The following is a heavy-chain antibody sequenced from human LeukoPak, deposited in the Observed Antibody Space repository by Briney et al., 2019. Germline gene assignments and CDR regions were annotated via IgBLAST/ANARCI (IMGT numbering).Heavy chain of an antibody. CDR3: ARGPSITMRVVPWGYFQH. CDR2: INHSGST. J-gene: IGHJ1*01. V-gene: IGHV4-34*01. D-gene: IGHD3-22*01. CDR1: GGSFSGYY. Sequence: SETLSLTCAVYGGSFSGYYWCWIRQRPRKGLEWIGEINHSGSTNYNPSPKSRVTISVDTTKNQFSLKLSSVTAAETAVYYCARGPSITMRVVPWGYFQHWGQGTLVTVSS.